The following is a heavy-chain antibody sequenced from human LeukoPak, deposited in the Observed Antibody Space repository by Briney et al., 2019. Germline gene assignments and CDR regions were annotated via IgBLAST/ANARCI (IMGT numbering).Heavy chain of an antibody. CDR2: IYYSGST. Sequence: SETLSLTCTVSGGSISSYYWSWIRQPPGKGLEWIGYIYYSGSTNYNPSLKSRVTISVDTSKNQFSLKLSSMTAADTAVYYCAATDYGDYGYPFDIWGQGTMVTVSS. D-gene: IGHD4-17*01. CDR3: AATDYGDYGYPFDI. V-gene: IGHV4-59*08. J-gene: IGHJ3*02. CDR1: GGSISSYY.